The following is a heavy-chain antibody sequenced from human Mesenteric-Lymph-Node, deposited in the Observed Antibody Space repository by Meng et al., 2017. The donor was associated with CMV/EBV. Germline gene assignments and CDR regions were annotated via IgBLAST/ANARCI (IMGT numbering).Heavy chain of an antibody. D-gene: IGHD3-3*01. CDR1: GFSFSNYW. J-gene: IGHJ6*02. CDR3: ARDGYYDFWSGHNYYYGMDV. Sequence: GESLKISCAASGFSFSNYWMYWVRQVPGKGLVWVSRMNSDGRTKSYADSVKGRFTISRDNAKNTLYLQMNSLRAEDTAVYYCARDGYYDFWSGHNYYYGMDVWGQGTTVTVSS. CDR2: MNSDGRTK. V-gene: IGHV3-74*01.